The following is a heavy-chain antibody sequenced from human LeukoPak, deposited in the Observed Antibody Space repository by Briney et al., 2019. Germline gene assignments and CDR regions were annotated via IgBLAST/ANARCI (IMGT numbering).Heavy chain of an antibody. Sequence: VKVSCKASGYTFTSYGISWVRQAPGQVLEWMGWISGYNGNTNYAQKLQGRVTMTTDTSTSTAYMELRSLRSDDTAVYYCARGGRAYCGGDCPPPYYYGMDVWGQGTTVTVSS. D-gene: IGHD2-21*02. CDR2: ISGYNGNT. CDR1: GYTFTSYG. V-gene: IGHV1-18*01. J-gene: IGHJ6*02. CDR3: ARGGRAYCGGDCPPPYYYGMDV.